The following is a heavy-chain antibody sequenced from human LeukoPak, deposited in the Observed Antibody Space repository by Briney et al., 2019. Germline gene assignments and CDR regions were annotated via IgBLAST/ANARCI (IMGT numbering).Heavy chain of an antibody. CDR3: TRYQVPPGRDYFDY. J-gene: IGHJ4*02. D-gene: IGHD2-2*01. CDR2: INPGDSDT. CDR1: GYNFASYS. V-gene: IGHV5-51*01. Sequence: RGESLKISCKGSGYNFASYSIGWVRQMPGKGLEWMGNINPGDSDTRYSPSFQGQVTMTVHKSINTAYLYWSSLKASDTAMYYCTRYQVPPGRDYFDYWGQGTLVTVSS.